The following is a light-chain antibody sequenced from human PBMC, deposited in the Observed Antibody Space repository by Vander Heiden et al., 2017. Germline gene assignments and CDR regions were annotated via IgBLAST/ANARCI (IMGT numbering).Light chain of an antibody. V-gene: IGLV1-44*01. CDR3: AAWDDSLDAFV. CDR1: SSNIGINT. Sequence: QSVVTQPPSASGTPGQWVTISCSGSSSNIGINTVNWFQQLPGTAPKLLIYGNNQRPSGVPDRMSGSKSGTSAFLAISGLQSEDEAHYYCAAWDDSLDAFVFGAGTKVTVL. J-gene: IGLJ1*01. CDR2: GNN.